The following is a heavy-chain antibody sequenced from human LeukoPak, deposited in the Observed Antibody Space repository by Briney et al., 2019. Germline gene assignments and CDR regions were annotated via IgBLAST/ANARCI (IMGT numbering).Heavy chain of an antibody. D-gene: IGHD1-26*01. CDR1: GYALPTYA. Sequence: SENVSHSVSGYALPTYAMHWVRHAPGQTREWMGGINTGNDNTKYSQRFQGRGTITRDASASTTYMDLSSLRSEDTAVYYCARAAGSGSYSAFDYWGQGTLVTVSS. CDR3: ARAAGSGSYSAFDY. CDR2: INTGNDNT. V-gene: IGHV1-3*04. J-gene: IGHJ4*02.